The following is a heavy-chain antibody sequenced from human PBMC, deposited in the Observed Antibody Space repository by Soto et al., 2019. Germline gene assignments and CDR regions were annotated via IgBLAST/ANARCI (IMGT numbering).Heavy chain of an antibody. CDR3: TRGIDVWSGYARDYRDY. CDR2: IRRKANNYAP. D-gene: IGHD3-3*01. Sequence: EVQLVESGGGLVQPGGSLKLSCAASGFIFSDSALHWVRQASAKGLEWVGRIRRKANNYAPTYAASVEGRFAISRDDSKNTADLQMNSLKTEDTAIYYCTRGIDVWSGYARDYRDYWGQGTLVTVSS. V-gene: IGHV3-73*02. CDR1: GFIFSDSA. J-gene: IGHJ4*02.